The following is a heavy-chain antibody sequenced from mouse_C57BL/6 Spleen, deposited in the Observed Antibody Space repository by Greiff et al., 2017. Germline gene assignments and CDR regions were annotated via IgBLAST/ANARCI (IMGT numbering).Heavy chain of an antibody. J-gene: IGHJ3*01. CDR1: GYTFTDYY. Sequence: VQLQQSGPELVKPGASVKISCKASGYTFTDYYMNWVKQSHGKSLEWIGDINPNNGGTSYNQKFKGKATLTVDKSSSTAYMELRSLTSEDSAVYYCARLGSNSGFAYWGQGTLVTVSA. D-gene: IGHD2-5*01. CDR3: ARLGSNSGFAY. V-gene: IGHV1-26*01. CDR2: INPNNGGT.